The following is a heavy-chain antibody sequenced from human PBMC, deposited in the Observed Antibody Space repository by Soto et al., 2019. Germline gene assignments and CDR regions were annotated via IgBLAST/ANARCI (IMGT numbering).Heavy chain of an antibody. Sequence: SSVTETCRASGSEIRKYAVSWVRQETGQGLEWMGGIIPIFSTANYAQKGQGRVTITADESTSSAYMELSSPRSEDTAVYYCSYQGNYVLDYYYDFGDWGQRATVTVSS. J-gene: IGHJ6*02. D-gene: IGHD4-4*01. CDR1: GSEIRKYA. V-gene: IGHV1-69*01. CDR2: IIPIFSTA. CDR3: SYQGNYVLDYYYDFGD.